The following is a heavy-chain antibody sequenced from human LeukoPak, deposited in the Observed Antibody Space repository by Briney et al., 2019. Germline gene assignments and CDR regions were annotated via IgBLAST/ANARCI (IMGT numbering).Heavy chain of an antibody. V-gene: IGHV3-48*03. J-gene: IGHJ4*02. CDR1: GFTFSSYE. CDR3: ARARGSGYYFDY. D-gene: IGHD3-22*01. Sequence: GGSRRLSCAASGFTFSSYEMNWVRQAPGKGLEWVSYISSSGSTIYYADSVKGRFTISRDNAKNSLYLQMNSLRAEDTAVYYCARARGSGYYFDYWGQGTLVTVSS. CDR2: ISSSGSTI.